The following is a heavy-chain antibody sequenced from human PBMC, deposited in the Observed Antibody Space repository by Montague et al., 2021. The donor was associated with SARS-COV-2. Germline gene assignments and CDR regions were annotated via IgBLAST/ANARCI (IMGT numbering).Heavy chain of an antibody. V-gene: IGHV4-38-2*02. CDR2: IYHSGTT. CDR1: GFSIGSGDY. Sequence: SETLSLTCTVSGFSIGSGDYWGWIRQPPGKGLEWIGGIYHSGTTXXNPXXXSRLTMSIDTSTNQFSLRLTSVTAADTAVFFCVREKAGGLRNVFDIWGQGTTVTVSS. J-gene: IGHJ3*02. CDR3: VREKAGGLRNVFDI.